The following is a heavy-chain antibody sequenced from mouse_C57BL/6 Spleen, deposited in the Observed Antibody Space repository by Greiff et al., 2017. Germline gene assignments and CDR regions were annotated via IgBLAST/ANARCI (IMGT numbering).Heavy chain of an antibody. CDR1: GFSLTSYG. J-gene: IGHJ3*01. Sequence: VQRVESGPGLVQPSQSLSITCTVSGFSLTSYGVHWVRQSPGKGLEWLGVIWSGGSTDYNAAFISRLSISKDNSKSQVFFKMNSLQADDTAIYYCASSLYTPFAYWGQGTLVTVSA. D-gene: IGHD2-12*01. V-gene: IGHV2-2*01. CDR3: ASSLYTPFAY. CDR2: IWSGGST.